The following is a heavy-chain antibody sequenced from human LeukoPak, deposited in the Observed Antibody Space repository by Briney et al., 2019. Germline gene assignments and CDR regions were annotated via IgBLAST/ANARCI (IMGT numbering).Heavy chain of an antibody. CDR3: TRVSRGSPRIIDY. Sequence: GGSLRLSCIASGFTFGDYAMNWVRQAPGKGLEGVSFIRSKAYGGTTEYAASVKGRFTISRDDSKSIAYLPMNSLKTEDTAVYYCTRVSRGSPRIIDYWGQGTLVTVSS. CDR1: GFTFGDYA. V-gene: IGHV3-49*04. J-gene: IGHJ4*02. CDR2: IRSKAYGGTT. D-gene: IGHD2/OR15-2a*01.